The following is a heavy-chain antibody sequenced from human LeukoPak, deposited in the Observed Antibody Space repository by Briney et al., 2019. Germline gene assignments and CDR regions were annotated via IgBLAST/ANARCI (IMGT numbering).Heavy chain of an antibody. Sequence: GASVKVSCKASGYTFTSYDINWVRQATGQGLEWVGWMNPNSGNTGYAQKFQGRVTMTRNTSISTAYMELSSLRSEDTAVYYCSREKALIDHYDFAGYDWEYWGQGSLVIVSS. D-gene: IGHD3-22*01. V-gene: IGHV1-8*01. CDR2: MNPNSGNT. CDR1: GYTFTSYD. J-gene: IGHJ4*02. CDR3: SREKALIDHYDFAGYDWEY.